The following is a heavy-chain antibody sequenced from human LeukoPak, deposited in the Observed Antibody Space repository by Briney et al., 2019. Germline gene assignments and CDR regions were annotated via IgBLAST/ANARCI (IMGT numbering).Heavy chain of an antibody. J-gene: IGHJ1*01. Sequence: PSETLSLTCAVYGGSFSGYYWSWIRQPPGKGLEWIGEINHSGSTNYNPSLKSRVTISVDTSKNQFSLKLSSVTAADSAVYYCARLYRGSEYLHHWGQGTLVTVSS. CDR2: INHSGST. D-gene: IGHD3-16*02. CDR1: GGSFSGYY. V-gene: IGHV4-34*01. CDR3: ARLYRGSEYLHH.